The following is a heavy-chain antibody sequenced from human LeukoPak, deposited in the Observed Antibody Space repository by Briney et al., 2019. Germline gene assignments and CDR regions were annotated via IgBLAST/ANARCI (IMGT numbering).Heavy chain of an antibody. D-gene: IGHD3-10*01. CDR2: ISGSGGST. J-gene: IGHJ6*02. V-gene: IGHV3-23*01. CDR1: GFTFSSYA. CDR3: AKGRLLWFGEFNYYYYYGMDV. Sequence: GGSLRLSCAASGFTFSSYAMSWVRQAPGKGLEWVSAISGSGGSTYYADSVKGRFTISRDNSKNTLYLQMNSLRAEDTAVYYCAKGRLLWFGEFNYYYYYGMDVWGQGTTVTVSS.